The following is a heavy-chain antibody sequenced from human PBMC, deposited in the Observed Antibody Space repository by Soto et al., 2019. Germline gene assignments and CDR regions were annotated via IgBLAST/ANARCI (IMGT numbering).Heavy chain of an antibody. CDR3: AKDLSLGSSTSVAYIIDY. J-gene: IGHJ4*02. D-gene: IGHD6-6*01. CDR2: ISGSGRNT. Sequence: GGSLRLSCAASGFTFSSFAMNCVRQAPGKGLEWVSVISGSGRNTYYADSVKGRFTISRDNSKNTLYLQMNSLRAGDTAVYYCAKDLSLGSSTSVAYIIDYWGQGDLVTVSS. CDR1: GFTFSSFA. V-gene: IGHV3-23*01.